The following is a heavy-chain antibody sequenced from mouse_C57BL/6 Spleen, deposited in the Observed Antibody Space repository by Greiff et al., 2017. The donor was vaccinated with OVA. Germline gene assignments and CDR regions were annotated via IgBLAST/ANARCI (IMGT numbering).Heavy chain of an antibody. Sequence: QVQLKQSGPELVKPGASVKISCKASGYAFSSSWMNWVKQRPGKGLEWIGRIYPGDGDTNYNGKFKGKATLTAYKSSSTAYMELSSLTSEDSAVYFCERSAYDYEANWYFDVWGTGTTVTVSS. V-gene: IGHV1-82*01. CDR3: ERSAYDYEANWYFDV. D-gene: IGHD2-4*01. CDR1: GYAFSSSW. J-gene: IGHJ1*03. CDR2: IYPGDGDT.